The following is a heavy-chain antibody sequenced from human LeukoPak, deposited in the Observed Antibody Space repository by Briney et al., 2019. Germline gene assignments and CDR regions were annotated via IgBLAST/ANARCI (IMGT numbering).Heavy chain of an antibody. Sequence: SETLSLTCTVSGGSINSFYWSWIRQPPGKGLECIGYIYYTGSTNYNPSLKSRVTISVDTSKNQFSLKLSSVTAADTAVYYCARDRGRYSSSRDGQNWFDPWGQGTLVTVSS. D-gene: IGHD6-13*01. CDR1: GGSINSFY. CDR2: IYYTGST. V-gene: IGHV4-59*01. CDR3: ARDRGRYSSSRDGQNWFDP. J-gene: IGHJ5*02.